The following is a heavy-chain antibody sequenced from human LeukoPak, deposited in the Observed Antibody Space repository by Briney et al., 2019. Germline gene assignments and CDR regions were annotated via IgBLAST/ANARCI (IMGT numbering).Heavy chain of an antibody. Sequence: PSETLSLTCTVSGGSISSYYWSWIRQPDGKGLEWIGRIYTSGSTNYNPSLKSRVTMSVDTSKNQFSLKLSSVTAADTAVYYCARDYMVRGVMNWFDPWGQGTLVTVSS. V-gene: IGHV4-4*07. CDR3: ARDYMVRGVMNWFDP. D-gene: IGHD3-10*01. CDR1: GGSISSYY. J-gene: IGHJ5*02. CDR2: IYTSGST.